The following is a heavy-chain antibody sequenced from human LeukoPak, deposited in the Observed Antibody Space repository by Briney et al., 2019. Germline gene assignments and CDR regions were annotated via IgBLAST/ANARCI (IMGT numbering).Heavy chain of an antibody. CDR3: ARGYNWNYVDWFDP. D-gene: IGHD1-7*01. Sequence: GGPLRLSCAASGFTFSSYAMSWVRQAPGKGLEWVSAISGSGGSTYYADSVKGRFTISRDNSKNTLYLQMNSLRAEDTAVYYCARGYNWNYVDWFDPWGQGTLVTVSS. V-gene: IGHV3-23*01. CDR2: ISGSGGST. J-gene: IGHJ5*02. CDR1: GFTFSSYA.